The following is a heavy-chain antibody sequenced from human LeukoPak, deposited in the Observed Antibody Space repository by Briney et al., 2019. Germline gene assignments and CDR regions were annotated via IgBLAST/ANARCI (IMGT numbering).Heavy chain of an antibody. CDR2: IYYSGST. CDR1: GGSISSYY. Sequence: SETLSLICTVSGGSISSYYWRWIRQPPGKGLEWIGYIYYSGSTNYNPSLKSRVTISVDTSKNQFSLKLSSVTAADTAVYYCARSIAAGLQYYFDYWGQGTLVTVSS. D-gene: IGHD6-6*01. V-gene: IGHV4-59*01. J-gene: IGHJ4*02. CDR3: ARSIAAGLQYYFDY.